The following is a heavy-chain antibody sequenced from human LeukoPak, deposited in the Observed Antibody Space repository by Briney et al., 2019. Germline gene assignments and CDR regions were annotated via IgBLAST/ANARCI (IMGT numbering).Heavy chain of an antibody. CDR3: ARVPSYYYDTSGYYDY. J-gene: IGHJ4*02. CDR1: GYTFSLYY. Sequence: ASVRVSCKTSGYTFSLYYMHWVRQAPGQGLEWLGIINPSGGSTTYAQKFQGRVTMTRDTSTKTVYMGLSSLRSEDTAVYFCARVPSYYYDTSGYYDYWGQGTLVTVSS. CDR2: INPSGGST. D-gene: IGHD3-22*01. V-gene: IGHV1-46*01.